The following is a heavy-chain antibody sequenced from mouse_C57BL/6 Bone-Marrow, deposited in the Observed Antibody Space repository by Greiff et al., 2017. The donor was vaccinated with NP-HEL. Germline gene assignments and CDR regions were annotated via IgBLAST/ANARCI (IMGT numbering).Heavy chain of an antibody. Sequence: VQLKQSGAELVRPGASVKLSCTASGFNIKDDYMHWVKQRREQGLEWIGWIDPENGDTEYASKFQGKATITADTSSNTAYLQLSSLTSEDTAVYYCTTYRGGFAYWGQGTLVTVSA. D-gene: IGHD2-12*01. V-gene: IGHV14-4*01. CDR3: TTYRGGFAY. CDR1: GFNIKDDY. CDR2: IDPENGDT. J-gene: IGHJ3*01.